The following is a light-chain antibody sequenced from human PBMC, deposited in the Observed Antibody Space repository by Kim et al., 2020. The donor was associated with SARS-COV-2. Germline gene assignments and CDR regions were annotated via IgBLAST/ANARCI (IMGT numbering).Light chain of an antibody. J-gene: IGLJ3*02. Sequence: VAITCSRSSSNNGTNGVYWYQTLPQTAPKLLIHRSDQRPAGVPDRFSGSKSGTSASLTISGLRSEDEADYYCAARDDSLSGRVFGGGTQLTVL. CDR2: RSD. CDR3: AARDDSLSGRV. V-gene: IGLV1-47*01. CDR1: SSNNGTNG.